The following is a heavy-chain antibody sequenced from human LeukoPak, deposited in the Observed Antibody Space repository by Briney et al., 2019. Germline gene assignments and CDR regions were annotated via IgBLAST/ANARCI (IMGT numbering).Heavy chain of an antibody. D-gene: IGHD6-13*01. CDR3: ARHSYTGIAAAGNFDY. CDR2: IYYSGST. J-gene: IGHJ4*02. Sequence: SETLSLTCTVSGGSISSYYWSWIRQPPGKGLEWIGYIYYSGSTNYNPSLKSRVTISVDTSKNQFSLKLSSVTAADTAVYYCARHSYTGIAAAGNFDYWGQGTLVTVSS. CDR1: GGSISSYY. V-gene: IGHV4-59*08.